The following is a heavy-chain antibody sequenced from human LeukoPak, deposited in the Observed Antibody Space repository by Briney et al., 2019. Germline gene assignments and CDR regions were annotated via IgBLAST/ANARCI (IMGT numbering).Heavy chain of an antibody. CDR1: GGSISSYY. J-gene: IGHJ4*02. V-gene: IGHV4-59*01. Sequence: SETLSLTCTVSGGSISSYYWSWIRQPPGKGLEWIGYIYYSGSTNYNPSLKSRVTISVDTSKNQFSLKLSSVTAADTAVYYCARTRSGSYYWTDYWGQGTLVTVSS. D-gene: IGHD1-26*01. CDR3: ARTRSGSYYWTDY. CDR2: IYYSGST.